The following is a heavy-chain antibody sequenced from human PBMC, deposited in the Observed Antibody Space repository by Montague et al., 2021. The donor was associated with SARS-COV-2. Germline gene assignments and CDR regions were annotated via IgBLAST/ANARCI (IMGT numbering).Heavy chain of an antibody. CDR1: GGSITGYN. J-gene: IGHJ3*02. D-gene: IGHD4-23*01. CDR3: VRDHPYGGPRGAYDI. Sequence: EPLSLTSTVSGGSITGYNWSWLRRSPGKGLEWIAYIYDGGAVNYNPSLGSRVTISTDTSKNQLSLKVNSVTAADTAVYYCVRDHPYGGPRGAYDIWGQGTVVTVSS. CDR2: IYDGGAV. V-gene: IGHV4-59*01.